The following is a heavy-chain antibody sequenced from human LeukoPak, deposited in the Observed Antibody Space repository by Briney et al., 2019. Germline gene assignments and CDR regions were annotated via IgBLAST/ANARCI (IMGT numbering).Heavy chain of an antibody. CDR3: AREDYGSGSYPLDY. J-gene: IGHJ4*02. Sequence: PGGSLRLSCAASGFTFSTFALHWVRQAPGKGLDYVSAISSNRRNTYYANSVKGGFTISRDNSKKTLYLQTDSLSAEGMAVYYCAREDYGSGSYPLDYWRQGTLVGVCS. CDR1: GFTFSTFA. D-gene: IGHD3-10*01. V-gene: IGHV3-64*01. CDR2: ISSNRRNT.